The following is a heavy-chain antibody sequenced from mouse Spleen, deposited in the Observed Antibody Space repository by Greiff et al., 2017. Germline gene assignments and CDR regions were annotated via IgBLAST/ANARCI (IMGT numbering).Heavy chain of an antibody. CDR3: ARSDYYGSSPYWYFDV. J-gene: IGHJ1*01. CDR2: INPSTGGT. Sequence: VQLQQSGPELVKPGASVKISCKASGYSFTGYYMNWVKQSPEKSLEWIGEINPSTGGTTSNQKFKAKATLTVDKSSSTAYMQLKSLTSEDSAVYYCARSDYYGSSPYWYFDVWGAGTTVTVSS. CDR1: GYSFTGYY. D-gene: IGHD1-1*01. V-gene: IGHV1-42*01.